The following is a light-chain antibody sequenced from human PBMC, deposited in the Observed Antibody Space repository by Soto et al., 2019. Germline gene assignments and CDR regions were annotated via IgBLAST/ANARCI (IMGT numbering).Light chain of an antibody. CDR3: QKNYKTPPA. CDR2: WAS. J-gene: IGKJ1*01. V-gene: IGKV4-1*01. CDR1: RTLFYSSNNKNY. Sequence: DIVMTQSPDSLAVSLGERATINCKPNRTLFYSSNNKNYLACYQEKPGQPPKQLIYWASTRQSGVPDRFSGSGSGTDFAVTISSLQAEDVAVYYCQKNYKTPPAVGQGAEVEIK.